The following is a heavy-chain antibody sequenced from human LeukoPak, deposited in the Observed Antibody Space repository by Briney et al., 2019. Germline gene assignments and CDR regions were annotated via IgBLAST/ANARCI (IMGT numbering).Heavy chain of an antibody. CDR1: GFTFSSYG. CDR3: ARERELLRDAPAYYFDY. Sequence: GGSLRLSCAASGFTFSSYGMHWVRQAPGKGLEWVAVIWYDGSNKYYADSVKGRFTISRDNFKNTLYLQMNSLRAEDTAVYYCARERELLRDAPAYYFDYWGQGTLVTVSS. J-gene: IGHJ4*02. CDR2: IWYDGSNK. D-gene: IGHD1-7*01. V-gene: IGHV3-33*01.